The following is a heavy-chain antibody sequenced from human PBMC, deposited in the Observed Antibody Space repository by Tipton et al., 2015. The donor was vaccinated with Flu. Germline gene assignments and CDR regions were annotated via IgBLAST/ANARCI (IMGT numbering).Heavy chain of an antibody. J-gene: IGHJ5*02. CDR2: INHSGST. CDR3: ARGEGLLYWFDP. D-gene: IGHD2-2*01. Sequence: TLSLTCAVYGGSFSGYYWSWIRQSPGKGLEWIGEINHSGSTNYNPSLKSRVTISVDTSKNQFSLKLSSVTAADTAVYYCARGEGLLYWFDPWGQGTLVTVSS. CDR1: GGSFSGYY. V-gene: IGHV4-34*01.